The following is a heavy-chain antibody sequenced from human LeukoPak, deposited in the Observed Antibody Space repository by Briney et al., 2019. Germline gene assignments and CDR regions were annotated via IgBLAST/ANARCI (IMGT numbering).Heavy chain of an antibody. D-gene: IGHD3-9*01. J-gene: IGHJ4*02. CDR2: ISSSGSTI. CDR1: RFTFSIFA. Sequence: GGSLRLSCAVSRFTFSIFAMNWCRPAPRGGRQWLSYISSSGSTIYYAHSVKGRVTISRDNAKNSLYLQMNSLRAEDTALYYCVRDDILTGYPTPVDYWGQGALVTVSS. CDR3: VRDDILTGYPTPVDY. V-gene: IGHV3-48*03.